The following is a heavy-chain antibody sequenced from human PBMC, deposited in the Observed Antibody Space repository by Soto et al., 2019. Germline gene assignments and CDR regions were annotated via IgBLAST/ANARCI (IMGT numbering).Heavy chain of an antibody. Sequence: QLQLVQSGAEVTKPGDSLKVSCKASGYTFTSYYMYWVRQAPGQGQELMGIVNASGGSTSYAQQFQGRVSITKDTSTSTLDVALSRLSAEGRAVYYCPSEPSDGYSGYCYGMDGWGQGPTVTVFS. CDR1: GYTFTSYY. D-gene: IGHD5-18*01. CDR2: VNASGGST. CDR3: PSEPSDGYSGYCYGMDG. V-gene: IGHV1-46*01. J-gene: IGHJ6*02.